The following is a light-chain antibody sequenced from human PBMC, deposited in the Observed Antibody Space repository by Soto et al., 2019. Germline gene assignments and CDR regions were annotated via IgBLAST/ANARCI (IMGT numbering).Light chain of an antibody. V-gene: IGLV2-14*01. CDR3: SSYTRSSTYV. CDR2: EVT. CDR1: SGDVGSYDY. J-gene: IGLJ1*01. Sequence: QSALTQPASVSASPGQSIAISCSGTSGDVGSYDYVSWYQHHPGKAPKLIIYEVTYRPSGVSNRFSASKSGNTASLTISGLQAADEADYYCSSYTRSSTYVFGTGTKLTVL.